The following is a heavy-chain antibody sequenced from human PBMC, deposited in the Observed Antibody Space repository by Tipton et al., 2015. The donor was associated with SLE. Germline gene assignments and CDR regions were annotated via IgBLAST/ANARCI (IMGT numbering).Heavy chain of an antibody. V-gene: IGHV4-61*02. CDR1: GGSISSGSYY. CDR3: ARARIAAAFEAFDI. Sequence: TLSLTCTVSGGSISSGSYYWSWIRQPAGKGLEWIGRIYTSGSTNYNPSLKSRVTISVDTSKNQFSLKLSSVTAADTAVYYCARARIAAAFEAFDIWGQGTMVTVSS. CDR2: IYTSGST. D-gene: IGHD6-13*01. J-gene: IGHJ3*02.